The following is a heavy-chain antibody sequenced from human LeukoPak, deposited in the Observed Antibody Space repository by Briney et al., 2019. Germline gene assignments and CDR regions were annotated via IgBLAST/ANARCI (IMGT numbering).Heavy chain of an antibody. CDR1: GFTFRSYE. Sequence: QPGGSLRLSCAASGFTFRSYEMNWVPQAPGKGLEWLSNISSSGSTIYYADSVKGRFTISRDNAKNSLYLQMNSLRAEDTAVYYCARDRPVGATLDYWGQGTLVTVSS. CDR2: ISSSGSTI. CDR3: ARDRPVGATLDY. D-gene: IGHD1-26*01. J-gene: IGHJ4*02. V-gene: IGHV3-48*03.